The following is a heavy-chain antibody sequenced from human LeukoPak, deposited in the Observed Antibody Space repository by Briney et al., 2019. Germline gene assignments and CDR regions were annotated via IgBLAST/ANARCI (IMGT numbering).Heavy chain of an antibody. D-gene: IGHD3-22*01. CDR2: IRDDESDK. CDR3: AKGHTDSSGYYYFDF. Sequence: PGGSLRLSCAASGFTFNKCGMHWVRQAPGKGLEWVAFIRDDESDKYYADSVKGRFTISRDNSWNTLFLQMNSLRPEDTAMYYCAKGHTDSSGYYYFDFWGQGTLVTVSS. V-gene: IGHV3-30*02. J-gene: IGHJ4*02. CDR1: GFTFNKCG.